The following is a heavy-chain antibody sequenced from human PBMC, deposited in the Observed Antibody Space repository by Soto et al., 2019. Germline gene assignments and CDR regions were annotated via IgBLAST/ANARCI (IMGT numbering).Heavy chain of an antibody. Sequence: GGSLRLSCTASGFPFGDYAMSLVRQSPGKGLEWVGFIRSKAYGGTTEYAASVKGRFTISRDDSKSIAYMQMNSLKTEDTAVYYCTRFGYSSSYYAYGMDVWDQGTTVTVSS. CDR3: TRFGYSSSYYAYGMDV. CDR2: IRSKAYGGTT. D-gene: IGHD6-6*01. J-gene: IGHJ6*02. CDR1: GFPFGDYA. V-gene: IGHV3-49*04.